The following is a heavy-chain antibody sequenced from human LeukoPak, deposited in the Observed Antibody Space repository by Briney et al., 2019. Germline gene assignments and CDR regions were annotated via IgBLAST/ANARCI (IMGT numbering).Heavy chain of an antibody. CDR1: GGSLSGHY. V-gene: IGHV4-34*01. Sequence: SETLSLTCAVYGGSLSGHYWSWIRQPPGKGLEWIGEISHTGSTNYNPSLKSRVTISLDTSKNQFSLKLTSVTAADTAVYYCARRGYYDASDYWGQGTLVTVSS. CDR2: ISHTGST. J-gene: IGHJ4*02. CDR3: ARRGYYDASDY. D-gene: IGHD3-22*01.